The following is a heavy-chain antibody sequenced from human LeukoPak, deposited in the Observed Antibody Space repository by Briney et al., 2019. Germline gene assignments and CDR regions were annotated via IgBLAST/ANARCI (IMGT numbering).Heavy chain of an antibody. CDR2: ISAYNGNT. V-gene: IGHV1-18*01. CDR3: AREVGLRFLEWLGTYMDV. J-gene: IGHJ6*03. CDR1: GYTFTSYG. Sequence: GASVKVSCKASGYTFTSYGISWVRQAPGQGLEWMGWISAYNGNTNYAQKFQGRVTMTTDTSTSTTYMELSSLRSEDTAVYYCAREVGLRFLEWLGTYMDVWGKGTTVTVSS. D-gene: IGHD3-3*01.